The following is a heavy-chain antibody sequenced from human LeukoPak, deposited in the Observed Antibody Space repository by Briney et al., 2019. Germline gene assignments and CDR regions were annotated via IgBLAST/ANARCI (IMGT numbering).Heavy chain of an antibody. Sequence: GGSLRLSCAASGFTVSSNYMSWVRQAPGKGLEWVSVIYSGGSTYYADSVKGRFTISRDNSKNTLYLQMNSLRAEDTAVYCCARVEGGYSYGYLDYWGQGTLVTVSS. CDR1: GFTVSSNY. CDR3: ARVEGGYSYGYLDY. D-gene: IGHD5-18*01. J-gene: IGHJ4*02. CDR2: IYSGGST. V-gene: IGHV3-53*01.